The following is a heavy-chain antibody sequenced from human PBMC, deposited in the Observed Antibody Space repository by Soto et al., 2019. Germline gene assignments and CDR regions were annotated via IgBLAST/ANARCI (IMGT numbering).Heavy chain of an antibody. Sequence: EVRLVESGGDLVQPGGSLRHSCVVSGFTFSDWGMNWVRQAPGKGLEWISFIDNYGGRIYYADSVRGRFTVSRDNAKNSLYLQMNGLKIEDTARYYCVRDGWTHWGLGTLVPVSS. D-gene: IGHD6-19*01. CDR2: IDNYGGRI. J-gene: IGHJ4*02. CDR3: VRDGWTH. V-gene: IGHV3-48*01. CDR1: GFTFSDWG.